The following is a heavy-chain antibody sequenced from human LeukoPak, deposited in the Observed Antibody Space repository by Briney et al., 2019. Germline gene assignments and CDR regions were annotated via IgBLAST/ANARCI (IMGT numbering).Heavy chain of an antibody. CDR1: GFTFGDYA. CDR2: IRSKAYGGTT. J-gene: IGHJ4*02. D-gene: IGHD4-17*01. Sequence: PGGSLRLSCTASGFTFGDYAMSWFRQAPGKGLEWVGFIRSKAYGGTTEYAASVKGRFTISRDDSKSIAYLQMNSLKTEDTAVYYCTRDSSYGDATGGNDYWGQGTLVTVSS. V-gene: IGHV3-49*03. CDR3: TRDSSYGDATGGNDY.